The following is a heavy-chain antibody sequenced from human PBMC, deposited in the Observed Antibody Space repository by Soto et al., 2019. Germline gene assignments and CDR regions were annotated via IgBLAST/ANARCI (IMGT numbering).Heavy chain of an antibody. CDR3: ARYGRYYGSGSSSYTTFDY. Sequence: RASVKVSCKASGYTFTSYAMHWVRQAPGQRLEWMGWINAGNGNTKYSQKLQGRVTITRDTSASTDYMELSSLRSEDTAVYYCARYGRYYGSGSSSYTTFDYWGQGTLVTVSS. J-gene: IGHJ4*02. V-gene: IGHV1-3*01. CDR2: INAGNGNT. D-gene: IGHD3-10*01. CDR1: GYTFTSYA.